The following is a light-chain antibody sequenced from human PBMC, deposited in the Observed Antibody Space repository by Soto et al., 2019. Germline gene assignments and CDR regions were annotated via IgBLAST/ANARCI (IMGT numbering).Light chain of an antibody. CDR1: QSISSY. CDR2: AAS. Sequence: DIQMTQSPSSVSASVGDSVTISCRASQSISSYLNWYQQKPGKAPKLLIYAASSLQSGVPSTFSGSGSGTDFTLTISSLQPEDFATYYCQQSFSTLWTFGQGTKVDI. J-gene: IGKJ1*01. V-gene: IGKV1-39*01. CDR3: QQSFSTLWT.